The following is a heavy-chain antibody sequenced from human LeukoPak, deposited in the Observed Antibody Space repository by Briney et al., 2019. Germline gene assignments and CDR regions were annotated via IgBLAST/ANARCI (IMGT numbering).Heavy chain of an antibody. CDR2: IWYDGSNK. V-gene: IGHV3-33*01. J-gene: IGHJ6*03. CDR3: AREDIVVVPAARYYYYYMDV. D-gene: IGHD2-2*01. Sequence: GGSLRLSCAASGFTFSSYGMHWVRQAPGKGLQWVAVIWYDGSNKYYADSVKGRFTISRDNSKNTLYLQMNSLRAEDTAVYYCAREDIVVVPAARYYYYYMDVWGKGTTVTVSS. CDR1: GFTFSSYG.